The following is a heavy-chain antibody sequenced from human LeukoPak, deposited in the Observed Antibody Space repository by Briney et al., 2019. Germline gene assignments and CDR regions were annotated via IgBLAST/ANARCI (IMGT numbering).Heavy chain of an antibody. Sequence: GGSLRLSCAASGFTFSSYAMGWVRQAPGKGLEWVSAISGSGGSTYYADSVKGRFTISRDNSKNTLYPQMNSLRAEDTAVYYCAKALTKATDYMDVWGKGTTVTVSS. CDR1: GFTFSSYA. D-gene: IGHD2-2*01. CDR3: AKALTKATDYMDV. V-gene: IGHV3-23*01. J-gene: IGHJ6*03. CDR2: ISGSGGST.